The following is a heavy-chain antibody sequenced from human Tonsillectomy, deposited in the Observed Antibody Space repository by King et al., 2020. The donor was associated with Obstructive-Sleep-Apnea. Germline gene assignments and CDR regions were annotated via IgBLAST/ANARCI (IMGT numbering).Heavy chain of an antibody. J-gene: IGHJ6*02. CDR2: ISSDGNNE. Sequence: VQLQESGGGVVQPGRSLRLSCEASGFTFDYYDLHWVRQAPGKGLEWVAIISSDGNNENYADSVRGRFSISRDNSKNTMSLQMSGVRGEDTAVYYCVKAYFYTLDVWGHGTTVTVAS. V-gene: IGHV3-30*18. CDR1: GFTFDYYD. CDR3: VKAYFYTLDV.